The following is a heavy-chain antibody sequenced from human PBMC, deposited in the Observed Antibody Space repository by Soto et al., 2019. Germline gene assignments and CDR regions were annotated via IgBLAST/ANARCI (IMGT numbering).Heavy chain of an antibody. CDR3: AKGGGSARDFDY. Sequence: VVSRIISWTVSGLTFGNYGMHWVRQAPGKGLEWVASTSYDGNNKYYADSLKGRFTISRDNSKEMVYLQMTSLGPEDTAVYYCAKGGGSARDFDYWGQGALVTVSS. CDR2: TSYDGNNK. J-gene: IGHJ4*02. V-gene: IGHV3-30*18. CDR1: GLTFGNYG. D-gene: IGHD1-26*01.